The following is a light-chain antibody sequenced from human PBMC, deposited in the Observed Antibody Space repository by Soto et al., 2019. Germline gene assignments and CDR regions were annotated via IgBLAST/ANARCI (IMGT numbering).Light chain of an antibody. J-gene: IGLJ2*01. CDR3: CSYAGSSTV. Sequence: QSALTQPASVSGSPGQSITISCTGTSSDVGSYNLVSWYQQHPGKAPKLMIYEGSKRPSGVSNRFSCSKSGNTAYLTISGLQAEDEADYYCCSYAGSSTVFGGGTQLTVL. V-gene: IGLV2-23*01. CDR2: EGS. CDR1: SSDVGSYNL.